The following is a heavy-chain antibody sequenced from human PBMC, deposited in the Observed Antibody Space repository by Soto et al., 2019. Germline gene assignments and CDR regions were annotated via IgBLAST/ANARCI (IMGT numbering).Heavy chain of an antibody. CDR2: VYDSENT. CDR3: ARDRNYGGADY. Sequence: PSETLSLTCTVSGGSISSYYWSWIRQPPGKGLEWIGYVYDSENTNYNPSLGSRVTILVDTSQNQFSLKLSSVTAADTAVYYCARDRNYGGADYWGQGTLVTVSS. D-gene: IGHD3-16*01. V-gene: IGHV4-59*01. J-gene: IGHJ4*02. CDR1: GGSISSYY.